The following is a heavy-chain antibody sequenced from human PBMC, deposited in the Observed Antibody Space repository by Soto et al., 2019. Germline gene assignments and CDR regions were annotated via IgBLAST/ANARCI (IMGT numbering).Heavy chain of an antibody. J-gene: IGHJ4*02. CDR2: RYYSGNT. V-gene: IGHV4-30-4*01. Sequence: HVQLQESGPGPVTPSQTLSLSCTVSGVSITSGSYYWTWVRQSPGKGLEWIGYRYYSGNTYYNPSLNSRASISVDTSKNQFFLKLTSVTAADTAVYFCARGGYDTSGQTFIGWGPDCWGQVTLVTVSS. D-gene: IGHD3-22*01. CDR1: GVSITSGSYY. CDR3: ARGGYDTSGQTFIGWGPDC.